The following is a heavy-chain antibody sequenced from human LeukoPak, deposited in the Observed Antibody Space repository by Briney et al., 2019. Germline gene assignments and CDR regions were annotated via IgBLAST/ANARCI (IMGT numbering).Heavy chain of an antibody. CDR3: ARGKWELPNWFDP. Sequence: SETLSLTCAVYGGSFSGYYWSWIRQPPGKGLEWIGEINHSGSTNYNPSLKSRVTISVDTSKNQFSLKLSSVTAADTAVYYCARGKWELPNWFDPWGQGTLVTVSS. CDR1: GGSFSGYY. J-gene: IGHJ5*02. D-gene: IGHD1-26*01. V-gene: IGHV4-34*01. CDR2: INHSGST.